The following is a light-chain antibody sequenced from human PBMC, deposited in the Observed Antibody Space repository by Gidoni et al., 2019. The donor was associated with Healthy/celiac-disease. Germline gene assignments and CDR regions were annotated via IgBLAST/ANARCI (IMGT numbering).Light chain of an antibody. CDR2: QDS. CDR1: KLGDKY. V-gene: IGLV3-1*01. Sequence: SYELTQPPSVSVSPGQTASITCSGDKLGDKYACWYQQKPGQSLVLVIYQDSKRPSGIPERFSGSNSGNTATLTIGGTQAMDEADYYCQAWDSSTAVFGTGTKVXV. J-gene: IGLJ1*01. CDR3: QAWDSSTAV.